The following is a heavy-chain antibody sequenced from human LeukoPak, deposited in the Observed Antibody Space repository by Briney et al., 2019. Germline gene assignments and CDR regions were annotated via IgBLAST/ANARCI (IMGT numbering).Heavy chain of an antibody. Sequence: SETLSLTCTVSSGSISTYYWSWIRQPPGKGLEWIGYIYNSGSTNYNPSLKSRVTISVDTSKNQFSLKLSSVTAADTAVYYCANYHDYSNFQGAYYLDYWGQGTLVTVSS. CDR3: ANYHDYSNFQGAYYLDY. CDR1: SGSISTYY. D-gene: IGHD4-11*01. J-gene: IGHJ4*02. CDR2: IYNSGST. V-gene: IGHV4-4*08.